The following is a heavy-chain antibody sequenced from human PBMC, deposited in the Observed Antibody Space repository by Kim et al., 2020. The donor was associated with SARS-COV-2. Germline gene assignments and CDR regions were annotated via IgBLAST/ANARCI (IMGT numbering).Heavy chain of an antibody. CDR3: ARGDPFIAAAGTGFDY. D-gene: IGHD6-13*01. Sequence: GGSLRLSCAASGFTFSSYGMHWVRQAPGKGLEWVAVIWYDGSNKYYADSVKGRFTISRDNSKNTLYLQMNSLRAEDTAVYYCARGDPFIAAAGTGFDYWGQGTLVTVSS. CDR2: IWYDGSNK. V-gene: IGHV3-33*01. CDR1: GFTFSSYG. J-gene: IGHJ4*02.